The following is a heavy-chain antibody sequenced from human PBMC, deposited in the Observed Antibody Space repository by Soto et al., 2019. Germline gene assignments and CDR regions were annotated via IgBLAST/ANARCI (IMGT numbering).Heavy chain of an antibody. D-gene: IGHD6-13*01. CDR3: TTAAVHYYYGMDV. J-gene: IGHJ6*02. V-gene: IGHV3-15*07. CDR2: IKSKTDGGTT. Sequence: GGSLRLSCAASGFTFSNAWMNWFRQAPGKGLEWVGRIKSKTDGGTTDYAAPVKGRFTISRDDSKNTLYLQMNSLKTEDTSVYYCTTAAVHYYYGMDVWGQGTTVTVS. CDR1: GFTFSNAW.